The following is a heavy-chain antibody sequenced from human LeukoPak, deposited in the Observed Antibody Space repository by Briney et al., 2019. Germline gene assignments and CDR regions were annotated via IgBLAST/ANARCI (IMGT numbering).Heavy chain of an antibody. Sequence: PSETLPLTCTVSGGSISSYYWSWIRQPPGKGLEWIGYIYYSGSTNYNPSLKSRVTISVDTSKNQFSLKLSSVTAADTAVYYCARDNWNLHYFDYWGQGTLVTVSS. D-gene: IGHD1-20*01. CDR2: IYYSGST. V-gene: IGHV4-59*01. CDR3: ARDNWNLHYFDY. CDR1: GGSISSYY. J-gene: IGHJ4*02.